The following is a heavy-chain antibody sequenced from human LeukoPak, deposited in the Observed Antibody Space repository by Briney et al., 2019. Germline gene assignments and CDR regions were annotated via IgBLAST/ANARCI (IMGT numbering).Heavy chain of an antibody. Sequence: PSETLSLTCTVSGGSISSYYWSWIRQPPGKGLEWIGYIYYSGSTNYNPSLKSRVTISVDTSKNQFSLKLSSVTAADTAVYYCASVYSSSWYRFDPWGQGTLVTASS. CDR3: ASVYSSSWYRFDP. J-gene: IGHJ5*02. D-gene: IGHD6-13*01. CDR1: GGSISSYY. V-gene: IGHV4-59*01. CDR2: IYYSGST.